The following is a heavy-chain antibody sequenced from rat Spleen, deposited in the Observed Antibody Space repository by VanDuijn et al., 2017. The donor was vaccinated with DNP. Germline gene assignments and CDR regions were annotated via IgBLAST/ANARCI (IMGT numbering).Heavy chain of an antibody. CDR2: ISTGGNT. CDR3: TTAGAA. J-gene: IGHJ4*01. Sequence: EVQLVESGGDLVQPGRSLKLSCVGSGFTFSNYYMAWVRQAPTKGLEWVASISTGGNTYYRDSVKGRFTISRDHAKSTLYLQMDSLRSEDTATYYCTTAGAAWGQGTSVTVSS. D-gene: IGHD5-1*01. V-gene: IGHV5-27*01. CDR1: GFTFSNYY.